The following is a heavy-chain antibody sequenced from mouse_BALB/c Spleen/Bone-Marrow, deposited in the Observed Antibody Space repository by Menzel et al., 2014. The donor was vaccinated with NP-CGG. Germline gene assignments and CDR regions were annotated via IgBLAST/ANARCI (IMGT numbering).Heavy chain of an antibody. CDR3: ASTTALYYYAMDY. D-gene: IGHD1-2*01. Sequence: QVQLQQSGPGLVQPSQSLSITCTVSGFSLTSYGVHWVRQPPGKGLEWLGVIWSGGSTDYNAAFISRLSISKDNSKSQVFFKMNSLQANDIAIYYCASTTALYYYAMDYWGQGTSVTVSS. CDR1: GFSLTSYG. V-gene: IGHV2-2*02. J-gene: IGHJ4*01. CDR2: IWSGGST.